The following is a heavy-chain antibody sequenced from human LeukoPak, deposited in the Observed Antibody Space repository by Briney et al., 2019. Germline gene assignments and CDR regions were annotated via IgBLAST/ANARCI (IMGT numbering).Heavy chain of an antibody. CDR1: GFDFSIYR. V-gene: IGHV3-48*04. D-gene: IGHD3/OR15-3a*01. J-gene: IGHJ4*02. CDR2: IHLSGTPT. CDR3: ARGHFGLDS. Sequence: GGSLRLSCAASGFDFSIYRMNWVRQAPGKGLEWVSYIHLSGTPTHYAEPVKGRFSISRDNVKNSVYLQMSSLRAEDTAVYYCARGHFGLDSWGQGTLVTVSS.